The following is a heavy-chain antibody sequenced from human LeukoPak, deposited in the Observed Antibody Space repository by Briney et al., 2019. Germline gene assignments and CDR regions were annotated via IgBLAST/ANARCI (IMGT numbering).Heavy chain of an antibody. Sequence: GGSLRLSCATSGFSFSSYGMNWVRQAPGKGLEWVSGINRNGGSTDYADSVKGRFTISRDNAKNSHFLQMSSLRVDDTALYYCARGFRNGPFDCWGQGTLVTVSS. D-gene: IGHD2-8*01. CDR2: INRNGGST. CDR3: ARGFRNGPFDC. CDR1: GFSFSSYG. V-gene: IGHV3-20*04. J-gene: IGHJ4*02.